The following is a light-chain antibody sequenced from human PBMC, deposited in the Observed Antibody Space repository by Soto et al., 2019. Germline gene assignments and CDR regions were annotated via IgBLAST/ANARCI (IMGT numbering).Light chain of an antibody. CDR1: SSDIGGYDY. CDR3: TSYASGSYHVV. V-gene: IGLV2-14*01. Sequence: QSVLTQPASVSGSPGQSITLSCTGTSSDIGGYDYVSWYQRHPGKAPKLIIYDVNNRPSGVSNRFSGSKSGNTASLPISGLQAEDEAYYYCTSYASGSYHVVFVGGTTLTVL. J-gene: IGLJ2*01. CDR2: DVN.